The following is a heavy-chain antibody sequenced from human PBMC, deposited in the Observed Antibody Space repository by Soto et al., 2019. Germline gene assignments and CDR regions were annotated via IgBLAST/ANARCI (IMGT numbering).Heavy chain of an antibody. J-gene: IGHJ6*02. CDR1: GGSISSGGYS. CDR3: ARGTDYYYYGMDV. V-gene: IGHV4-30-2*01. D-gene: IGHD2-8*02. Sequence: SETLSLTCAVSGGSISSGGYSWSWIRQPPGKGLEWIGYIYHSGSTYYNPSLKSRVTISVDRSKNQFSLKLSSVTAADTAVYYCARGTDYYYYGMDVWGQGTTVPVSS. CDR2: IYHSGST.